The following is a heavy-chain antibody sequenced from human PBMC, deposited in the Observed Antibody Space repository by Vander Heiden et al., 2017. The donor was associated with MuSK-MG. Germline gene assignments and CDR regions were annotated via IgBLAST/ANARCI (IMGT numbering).Heavy chain of an antibody. D-gene: IGHD2-21*01. CDR2: ISYDGSNK. Sequence: QVQLVESGGGVVQPGRSLRLSCAASGFTFSSSGMHWVRQAPGKGLEWVAVISYDGSNKYYADSVKGRFTISRDNSKNTLYLQMNSLRAEDTAVYYCAKDVVAGREWYFDLWGRGTLVTVSS. V-gene: IGHV3-30*18. CDR1: GFTFSSSG. CDR3: AKDVVAGREWYFDL. J-gene: IGHJ2*01.